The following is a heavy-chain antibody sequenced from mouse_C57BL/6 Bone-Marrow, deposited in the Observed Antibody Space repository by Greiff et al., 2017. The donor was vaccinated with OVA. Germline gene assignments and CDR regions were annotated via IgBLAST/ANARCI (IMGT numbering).Heavy chain of an antibody. Sequence: QVQLQQSGAELVRPGSSVKLSCKASGYTFTSYWMDWVKQRPGQGLEWIGNIYPSDSETHYNQKFKDKATLTVDKSSSTAYMQLSSLTSEDSAVYYCARRGYYYGSSYAMDYWGQGTSVTVSS. CDR1: GYTFTSYW. CDR3: ARRGYYYGSSYAMDY. CDR2: IYPSDSET. V-gene: IGHV1-61*01. J-gene: IGHJ4*01. D-gene: IGHD1-1*01.